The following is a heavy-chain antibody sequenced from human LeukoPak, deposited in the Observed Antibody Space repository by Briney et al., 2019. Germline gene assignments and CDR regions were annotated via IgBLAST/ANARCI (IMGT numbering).Heavy chain of an antibody. CDR3: AKGLVPAAIRVVDY. Sequence: GGSLRLSCAASGFTSSGNWMSWVRQAPGKGLEWVSAISASGGSTYYADSVKGRFTISRDNSQNTLYLQVNSLRAEDTAVYYCAKGLVPAAIRVVDYWGQGTLVTVSS. CDR1: GFTSSGNW. CDR2: ISASGGST. D-gene: IGHD2-2*01. V-gene: IGHV3-23*01. J-gene: IGHJ4*02.